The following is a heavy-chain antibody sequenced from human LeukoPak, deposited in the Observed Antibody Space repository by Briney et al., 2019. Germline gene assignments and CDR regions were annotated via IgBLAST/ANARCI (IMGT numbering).Heavy chain of an antibody. J-gene: IGHJ4*02. V-gene: IGHV3-7*01. CDR3: ARLREIPVFGVVTKSTSYFDY. Sequence: GGSLRLSCAASEFRFGSYAMSWVRQAPRKGPEWVANIHQDGVDKDYVDSVAGRFTISRDNAKNSLYLQMNSLRAEDTAVYYCARLREIPVFGVVTKSTSYFDYWGQGTLVTVSS. CDR2: IHQDGVDK. D-gene: IGHD3-3*01. CDR1: EFRFGSYA.